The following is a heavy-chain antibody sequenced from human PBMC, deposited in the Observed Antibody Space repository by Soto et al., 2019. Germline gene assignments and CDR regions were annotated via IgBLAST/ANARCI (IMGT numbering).Heavy chain of an antibody. J-gene: IGHJ6*02. CDR1: DGSISTYY. CDR2: IDASGST. D-gene: IGHD1-1*01. Sequence: PSETLSLTCTVSDGSISTYYCNWIRQPAGKGLEWIGRIDASGSTDYDPSLKSRVTMSVDTSKNQFSLRLSSVTAADTAVYYCARGGTRGAYYYYYGMDVWGQGTTVTVSS. V-gene: IGHV4-4*07. CDR3: ARGGTRGAYYYYYGMDV.